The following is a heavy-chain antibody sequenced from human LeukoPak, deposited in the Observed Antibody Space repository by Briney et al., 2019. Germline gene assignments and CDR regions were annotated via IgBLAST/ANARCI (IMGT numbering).Heavy chain of an antibody. V-gene: IGHV3-23*01. CDR2: ISASGAGT. CDR1: GFTFSTYA. D-gene: IGHD3-22*01. J-gene: IGHJ4*02. CDR3: AKTYYYDSVGYSPFDY. Sequence: GGSLRLSCAASGFTFSTYAMSWVRQAPGKGLEWVSAISASGAGTYYADSVKGRFTISRDNAKNSLYLQMNSLRAEDTAIYYCAKTYYYDSVGYSPFDYWGQGSRVIVSS.